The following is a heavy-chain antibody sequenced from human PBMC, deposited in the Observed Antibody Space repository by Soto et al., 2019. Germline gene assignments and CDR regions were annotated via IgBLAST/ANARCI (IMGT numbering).Heavy chain of an antibody. CDR3: AREGSGTTSHDYYYGMDV. CDR2: ISSSSSYI. Sequence: PGGSLRLSCAASGFTFSSYSMNWVRQAPGKGLEWVSSISSSSSYIYYADSVKGRFTISRDNAKNSLYLQMNSLRAEDTAVYYCAREGSGTTSHDYYYGMDVWGQGTTVTVSS. D-gene: IGHD1-1*01. CDR1: GFTFSSYS. J-gene: IGHJ6*02. V-gene: IGHV3-21*01.